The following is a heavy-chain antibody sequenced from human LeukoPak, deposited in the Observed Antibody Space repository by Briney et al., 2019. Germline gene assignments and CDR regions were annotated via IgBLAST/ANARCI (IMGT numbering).Heavy chain of an antibody. CDR1: GYSISSGYY. CDR3: ARDRWGYLVRGYYYYMDV. Sequence: SETLSLTCTVSGYSISSGYYWGWIRQPPGKGLEWIGSIYHSGSTYYNPSLKSRVTISVDTSKNQFSLKLSSVTAADTAVYYCARDRWGYLVRGYYYYMDVWGKGTTVTVSS. V-gene: IGHV4-38-2*02. J-gene: IGHJ6*03. CDR2: IYHSGST. D-gene: IGHD3-22*01.